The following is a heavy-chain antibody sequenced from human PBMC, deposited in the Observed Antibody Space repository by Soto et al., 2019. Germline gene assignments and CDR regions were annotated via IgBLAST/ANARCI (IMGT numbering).Heavy chain of an antibody. CDR2: IYYSGNT. V-gene: IGHV4-39*01. CDR1: SASLSSSTYY. CDR3: ASSSPFHY. D-gene: IGHD6-6*01. Sequence: QLQLQESGPGLVKPSETLSLTCSVSSASLSSSTYYWSWIRQLPGRGPEWIGSIYYSGNTYYKPSLKSRVSISIDTSRNQFSLKLTSVTAADTGVYYCASSSPFHYWGPGILVTVSS. J-gene: IGHJ4*02.